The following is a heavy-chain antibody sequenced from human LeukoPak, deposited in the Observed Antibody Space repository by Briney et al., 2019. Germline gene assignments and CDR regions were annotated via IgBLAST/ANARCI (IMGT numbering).Heavy chain of an antibody. D-gene: IGHD6-19*01. Sequence: ASVKVSCKASGYTFTSYGITWVRQAPGQGLEWMGWISAYNGNTNYAQRLQGGVTMTTDTSTSTAYMELRSLRSDDTAVYYCARSIAVAGPIGYWGQGTLVTVSS. CDR2: ISAYNGNT. J-gene: IGHJ4*02. V-gene: IGHV1-18*01. CDR1: GYTFTSYG. CDR3: ARSIAVAGPIGY.